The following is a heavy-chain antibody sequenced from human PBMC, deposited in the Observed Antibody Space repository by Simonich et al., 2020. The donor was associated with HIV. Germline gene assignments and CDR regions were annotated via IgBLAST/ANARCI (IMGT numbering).Heavy chain of an antibody. CDR3: ARHLYLGSGSYYPYYYYYYMDV. V-gene: IGHV4-39*01. CDR1: GGSLSSSSYY. Sequence: QLQLQESGPGLVKPSETLSLTCTVSGGSLSSSSYYWGWIRQPPGKGLEWIGSISYMGRTYYNPSLKGRVTISVATSKHQFSLKLSSVTAADTAVYYCARHLYLGSGSYYPYYYYYYMDVWGKGTTVTVSS. CDR2: ISYMGRT. D-gene: IGHD3-10*01. J-gene: IGHJ6*03.